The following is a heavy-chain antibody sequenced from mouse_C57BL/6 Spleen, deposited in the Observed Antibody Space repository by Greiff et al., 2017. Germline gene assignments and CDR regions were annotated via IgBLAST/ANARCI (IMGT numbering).Heavy chain of an antibody. CDR3: ARHGNSDY. J-gene: IGHJ2*01. CDR1: GYSFTGYY. D-gene: IGHD2-1*01. CDR2: INPSTGGT. Sequence: EVQLQESGPELVKPGASVKISCKASGYSFTGYYMHWVKQSSEKSLEWIGEINPSTGGTSYNQKFKGKATLTVDKSSSTAYMQLKSLTSEDSAVYYCARHGNSDYWGQGTTLTVSS. V-gene: IGHV1-43*01.